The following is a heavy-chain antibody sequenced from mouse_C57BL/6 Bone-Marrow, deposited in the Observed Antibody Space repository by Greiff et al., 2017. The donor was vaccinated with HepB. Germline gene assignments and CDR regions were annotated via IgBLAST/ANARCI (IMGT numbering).Heavy chain of an antibody. J-gene: IGHJ3*01. D-gene: IGHD1-1*01. V-gene: IGHV14-4*01. Sequence: EVQLQQSGAELVRPGASVKLSCTASGFNIKDDYMHWVKQRPEQGLEWIGWIDPENGDTEYASKFQGKATITADTSSNTAYLQLSSLTSEDTAVYYCTTRYYGRRAWFAYWGQGTLVTVSA. CDR1: GFNIKDDY. CDR2: IDPENGDT. CDR3: TTRYYGRRAWFAY.